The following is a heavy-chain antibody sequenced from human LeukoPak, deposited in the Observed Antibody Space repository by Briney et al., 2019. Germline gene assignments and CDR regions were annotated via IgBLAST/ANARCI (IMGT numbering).Heavy chain of an antibody. CDR2: IWHDGSKK. Sequence: PGMSLRLSCGASGIMFSDYGMHWVRQAPGKGLEWVAVIWHDGSKKFYVDSVKGRFTVSRDNSKSTFDLQMESLRVEDTAMYYCAGSLRVGWFDPWGQGTLVIVSS. CDR1: GIMFSDYG. V-gene: IGHV3-33*03. D-gene: IGHD3-16*01. J-gene: IGHJ5*02. CDR3: AGSLRVGWFDP.